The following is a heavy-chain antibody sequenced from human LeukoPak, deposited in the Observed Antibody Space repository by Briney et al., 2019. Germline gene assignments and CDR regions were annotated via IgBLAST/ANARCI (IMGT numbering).Heavy chain of an antibody. J-gene: IGHJ4*02. CDR1: GYTFTGYY. CDR2: INPSGGST. Sequence: ASVKVSCKASGYTFTGYYMHWVRQAPGQGLEWMGIINPSGGSTSYAQKFQGRVTMTRDTSTSTVYMELSSLRSEDTAVYYCARGKLQFEQQLVKEGFDYWGQGTLVTVSS. V-gene: IGHV1-46*01. CDR3: ARGKLQFEQQLVKEGFDY. D-gene: IGHD6-13*01.